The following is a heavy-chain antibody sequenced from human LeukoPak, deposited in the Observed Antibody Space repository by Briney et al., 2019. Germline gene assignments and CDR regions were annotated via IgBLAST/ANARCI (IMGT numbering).Heavy chain of an antibody. J-gene: IGHJ4*02. CDR1: AFTFSDYW. Sequence: GGSLRLSCAASAFTFSDYWMTWVRQAPGKGLERVANIKEDGSEEYYLGSVKGRFTISRDNAKNSLYLQMNSLRAEDTAVYYCARARYHTEMTYFRTVYYFDYWGQGTLVTVSS. D-gene: IGHD2-8*01. CDR2: IKEDGSEE. CDR3: ARARYHTEMTYFRTVYYFDY. V-gene: IGHV3-7*03.